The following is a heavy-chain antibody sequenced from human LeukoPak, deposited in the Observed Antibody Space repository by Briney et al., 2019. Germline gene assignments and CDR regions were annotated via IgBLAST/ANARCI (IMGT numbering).Heavy chain of an antibody. CDR3: ARRASPRRITMVRGVNLYYFDY. D-gene: IGHD3-10*01. V-gene: IGHV1-8*01. Sequence: GASVKVSCKASGYTFTSYDINWVRQATGQGLEWMGWMNPNSGNTGYAQKFQGRVTMTRNTSISTAYMELSSLRSEDTAVYYCARRASPRRITMVRGVNLYYFDYRGQGTLVTVSS. J-gene: IGHJ4*02. CDR1: GYTFTSYD. CDR2: MNPNSGNT.